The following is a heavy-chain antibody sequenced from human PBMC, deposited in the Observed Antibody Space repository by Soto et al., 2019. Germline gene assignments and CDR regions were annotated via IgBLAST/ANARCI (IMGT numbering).Heavy chain of an antibody. V-gene: IGHV1-8*01. CDR2: MNPNSGNT. CDR1: GYTFTSYD. J-gene: IGHJ6*02. Sequence: QVQLVQSGAEVKKPGASVKVSCKASGYTFTSYDINWVRQATGQGLEWMGWMNPNSGNTGYAQKFQGRVTMTRNTSSSTAYMERSSLRSEDTAVYYCARWPDGYYYYGMDVWGQGTTVTVSS. CDR3: ARWPDGYYYYGMDV.